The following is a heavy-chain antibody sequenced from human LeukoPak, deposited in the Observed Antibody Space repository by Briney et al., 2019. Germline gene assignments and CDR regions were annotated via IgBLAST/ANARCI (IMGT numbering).Heavy chain of an antibody. CDR2: INPSGGST. Sequence: GASVKVSCKASGYTFTSYYMHWVRQAPGQGLEWMGIINPSGGSTSYAQKFQGRVTMTRDTSISTAYMELSRLRSDDTAVYYCARDAYNDFWSGYSFGSYYYYYYGMDVWGQGTTVTVSS. D-gene: IGHD3-3*01. V-gene: IGHV1-46*01. CDR3: ARDAYNDFWSGYSFGSYYYYYYGMDV. J-gene: IGHJ6*02. CDR1: GYTFTSYY.